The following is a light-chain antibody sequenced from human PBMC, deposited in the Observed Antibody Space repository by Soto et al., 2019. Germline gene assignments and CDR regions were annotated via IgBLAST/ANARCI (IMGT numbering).Light chain of an antibody. Sequence: DIQMTQSPSSLSASVGDRVTITCRASEVIGNSLGWFQQKPGKAPETLIFAASSLQSGVTSKFRGSGSGTHFTLTINSLQPEDFATYYCQQYKSYPWTFGQGTKVDIK. J-gene: IGKJ1*01. CDR2: AAS. CDR1: EVIGNS. CDR3: QQYKSYPWT. V-gene: IGKV1-16*02.